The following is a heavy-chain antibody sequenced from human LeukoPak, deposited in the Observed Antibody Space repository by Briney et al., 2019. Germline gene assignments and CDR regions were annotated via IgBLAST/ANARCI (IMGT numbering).Heavy chain of an antibody. V-gene: IGHV1-8*01. D-gene: IGHD3-9*01. CDR1: GYTFTSYD. CDR2: MNPNSGNT. CDR3: ARGPGQLRYFDWLLRPYYFDY. Sequence: GASVKVSCKASGYTFTSYDNNWVRQATGQGLEWMGWMNPNSGNTGYAQKFQGRVTMTRNTSISTAYMELSSLRSEDTAVYYCARGPGQLRYFDWLLRPYYFDYWGQGTLVTVSS. J-gene: IGHJ4*02.